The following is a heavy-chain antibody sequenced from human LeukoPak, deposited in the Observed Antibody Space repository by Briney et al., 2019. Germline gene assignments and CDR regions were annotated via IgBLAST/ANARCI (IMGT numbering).Heavy chain of an antibody. V-gene: IGHV2-5*01. Sequence: SGPTLVKPTQTLTLTCTFSGFSLSTSGVGVGWIRQPPGKALEWLALIYWNDDKRYSPSLKSRLTITKDTSKNQVVLTMTNMDPVDTAKYYCAHSNVLRYFDWLLSSGGYDYWGQGTLVTVSS. CDR3: AHSNVLRYFDWLLSSGGYDY. CDR1: GFSLSTSGVG. CDR2: IYWNDDK. J-gene: IGHJ4*02. D-gene: IGHD3-9*01.